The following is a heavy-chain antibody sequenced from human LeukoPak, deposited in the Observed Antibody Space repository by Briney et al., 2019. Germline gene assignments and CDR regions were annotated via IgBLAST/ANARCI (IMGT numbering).Heavy chain of an antibody. D-gene: IGHD6-13*01. V-gene: IGHV3-48*01. CDR3: TRSRPGAEAGQPNFDY. CDR1: GFTFSTYS. Sequence: VGSLRLSCAASGFTFSTYSMSWVRQAPGKGLEWVSYISSISSIIYYADSVKGRFTISRDNARNSLYLQMNSLRAEDTAVYYCTRSRPGAEAGQPNFDYWGQGTLVTVSS. J-gene: IGHJ4*02. CDR2: ISSISSII.